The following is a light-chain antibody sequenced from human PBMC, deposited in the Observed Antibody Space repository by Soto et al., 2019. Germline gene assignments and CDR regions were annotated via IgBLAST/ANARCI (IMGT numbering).Light chain of an antibody. J-gene: IGKJ4*01. CDR2: VAS. Sequence: DFQLTQSPSSLSASVGDRVTITCRSSQSVTTYLNWYQQKPGKAPKLLIYVASVLQTGVRSRFSGSGSGTNFSLTINGLQPEDFATYFCQQTYSIPPLTFGGGTRVEIK. CDR3: QQTYSIPPLT. V-gene: IGKV1-39*01. CDR1: QSVTTY.